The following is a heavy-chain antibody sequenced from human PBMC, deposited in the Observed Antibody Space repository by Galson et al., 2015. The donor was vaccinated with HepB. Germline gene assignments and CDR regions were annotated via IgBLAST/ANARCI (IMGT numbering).Heavy chain of an antibody. CDR3: ARDPGGYDSSGYYEAVNYFDY. CDR1: GFTFSSYS. D-gene: IGHD3-22*01. J-gene: IGHJ4*02. Sequence: SLRLSCAASGFTFSSYSMNWVRQAPGKGLEWVSSISSSSSYIYYADSVKGQFTISRDNAKNSLYLQMNSLRAEDTAVYYCARDPGGYDSSGYYEAVNYFDYWGQGTLVTVSS. CDR2: ISSSSSYI. V-gene: IGHV3-21*01.